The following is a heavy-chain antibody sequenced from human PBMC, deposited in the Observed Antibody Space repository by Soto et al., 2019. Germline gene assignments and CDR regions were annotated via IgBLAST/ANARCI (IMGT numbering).Heavy chain of an antibody. J-gene: IGHJ4*02. D-gene: IGHD3-22*01. CDR3: ARRDSSGYYHFDF. CDR1: RFTFSTYA. CDR2: ISYDGSNK. V-gene: IGHV3-30-3*01. Sequence: QVQLVESGGGVVQPGRSLRLSCAASRFTFSTYAMQWVRQAPGKGLEWVAVISYDGSNKYYADSVKGRFTISRDNSKNTLYLQMNSLRADDTAMYYCARRDSSGYYHFDFWGQGTLVTVSS.